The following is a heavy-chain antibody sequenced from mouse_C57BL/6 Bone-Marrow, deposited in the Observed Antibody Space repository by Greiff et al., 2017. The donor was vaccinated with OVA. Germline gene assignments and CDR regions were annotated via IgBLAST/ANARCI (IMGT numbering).Heavy chain of an antibody. Sequence: LQESGAELVRPGTSVKVSCKASGYAFTNYLIEWVKQRPGQGLEWIGVINPGSGGTNYNEKFKGKATLTADKSSSTAYMQLSSLTSEDSAVYFCARNGLVLYFDYWGQGTTLTVSS. CDR2: INPGSGGT. CDR3: ARNGLVLYFDY. CDR1: GYAFTNYL. J-gene: IGHJ2*01. V-gene: IGHV1-54*01. D-gene: IGHD1-1*02.